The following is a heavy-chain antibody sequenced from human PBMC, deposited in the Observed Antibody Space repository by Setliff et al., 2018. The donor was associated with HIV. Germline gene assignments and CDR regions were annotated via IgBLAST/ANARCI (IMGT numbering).Heavy chain of an antibody. J-gene: IGHJ6*03. Sequence: PSETLSLTCAVYGGSFSDYYWSWICQPPGKGLEWIGEINHSGRTNQSQTPGSRVTISIDTSKNQFSLKLSSVSAADTAVYYCARVSKTYWYSIPRDYYHHMDVWGKGTTVTVSS. CDR2: INHSGRT. CDR3: ARVSKTYWYSIPRDYYHHMDV. D-gene: IGHD2-8*02. V-gene: IGHV4-34*01. CDR1: GGSFSDYY.